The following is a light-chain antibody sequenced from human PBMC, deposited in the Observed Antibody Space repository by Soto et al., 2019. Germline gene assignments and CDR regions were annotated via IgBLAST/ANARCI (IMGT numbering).Light chain of an antibody. CDR2: DVS. V-gene: IGLV2-8*01. J-gene: IGLJ2*01. CDR3: SSYAGSNVL. Sequence: QSALTQPASVSGSPGQSITISCTGTSSDVGRYNYVSWYQQRPGKAPKCLIYDVSKRPSGVPDRFSGSKSGNTASLTVSGLQAEDEANYYCSSYAGSNVLFGGGTKLTVL. CDR1: SSDVGRYNY.